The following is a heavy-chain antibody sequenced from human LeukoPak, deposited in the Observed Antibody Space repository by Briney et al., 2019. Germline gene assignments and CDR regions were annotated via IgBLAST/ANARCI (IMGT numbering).Heavy chain of an antibody. D-gene: IGHD3-22*01. CDR1: GFTFSSYG. CDR2: IWYDGSNK. V-gene: IGHV3-33*01. CDR3: ARVHYYYDSSGYPGY. Sequence: PGRSLRLSCAASGFTFSSYGMHWVRQAPGKGLEWVAVIWYDGSNKYYADSVKGRFTISRDNSKNTLYLQMNSLRAEDTAVYYCARVHYYYDSSGYPGYWGQGTLVTVSS. J-gene: IGHJ4*02.